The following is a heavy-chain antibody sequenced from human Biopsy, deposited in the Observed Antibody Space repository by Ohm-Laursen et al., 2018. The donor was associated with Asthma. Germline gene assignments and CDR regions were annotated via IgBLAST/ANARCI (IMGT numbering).Heavy chain of an antibody. CDR3: GRDMGGFGSGWFPVEF. CDR1: GFTFDDYG. J-gene: IGHJ4*02. Sequence: SLRLSCAASGFTFDDYGMSWVRQAPGKGLEWVSYISWSSSYTNYADSVKGRFTISRDNAKNSLYLQMNSLRAEDTALYHCGRDMGGFGSGWFPVEFWGQGTLVTVSS. CDR2: ISWSSSYT. D-gene: IGHD6-19*01. V-gene: IGHV3-11*05.